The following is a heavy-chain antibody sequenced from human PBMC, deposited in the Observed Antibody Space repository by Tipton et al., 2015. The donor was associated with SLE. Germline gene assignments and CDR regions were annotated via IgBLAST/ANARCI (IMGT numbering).Heavy chain of an antibody. CDR2: IYYSGST. D-gene: IGHD6-13*01. CDR3: AREGVIAAAGTHQRYFQH. CDR1: GGSISSSSYY. J-gene: IGHJ1*01. Sequence: TLSLTCTVSGGSISSSSYYWGWIRQPPGKGLEWIGSIYYSGSTYYNPSLKSRVTISVDTSKNQFSLKLSSVTAADTAVYDCAREGVIAAAGTHQRYFQHWGQGTLVTVAS. V-gene: IGHV4-39*07.